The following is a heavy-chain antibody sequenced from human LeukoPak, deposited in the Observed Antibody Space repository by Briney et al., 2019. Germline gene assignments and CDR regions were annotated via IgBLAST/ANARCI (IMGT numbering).Heavy chain of an antibody. CDR3: ARGGKYGCSGGSCYSDY. CDR1: GYMFTDYY. D-gene: IGHD2-15*01. Sequence: ASVKVSCKASGYMFTDYYLHWVRQAPGQGREWMGWSKAERGRTHYAQKFQGGVTMTRDTSIRTAYMELSRLRSDDTALYYCARGGKYGCSGGSCYSDYWGQGTLVTVSS. J-gene: IGHJ4*02. V-gene: IGHV1-2*02. CDR2: SKAERGRT.